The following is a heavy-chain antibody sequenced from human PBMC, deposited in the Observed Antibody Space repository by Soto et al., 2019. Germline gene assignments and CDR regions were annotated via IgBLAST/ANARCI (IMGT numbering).Heavy chain of an antibody. D-gene: IGHD2-15*01. CDR2: IIPIFGTA. Sequence: QVQLVQSGAEVKKPGSSVKVSCKASGGTFSSYAISWVRQAPGQGLEWMGGIIPIFGTANYAQKFQGRVTITADESTSTAYMELSSLRSEDTAEYYCARVVTVVKSFHYWYFDLWGRGTLVTVSS. CDR3: ARVVTVVKSFHYWYFDL. J-gene: IGHJ2*01. V-gene: IGHV1-69*12. CDR1: GGTFSSYA.